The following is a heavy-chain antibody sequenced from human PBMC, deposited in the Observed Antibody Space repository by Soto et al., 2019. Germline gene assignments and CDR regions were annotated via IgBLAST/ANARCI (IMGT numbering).Heavy chain of an antibody. J-gene: IGHJ6*01. CDR1: GYTFTSYG. CDR3: ARDIRYDFWSGYFVRTYYYYGMEV. D-gene: IGHD3-3*01. Sequence: ASVKVSCKASGYTFTSYGISWVRQAPGQGLEWMGWISAYNGNTNYAQKLQGRVTMTTDTSTSTAYMELRSLRSDDTAVYYCARDIRYDFWSGYFVRTYYYYGMEVWGQRTTVNVSS. CDR2: ISAYNGNT. V-gene: IGHV1-18*04.